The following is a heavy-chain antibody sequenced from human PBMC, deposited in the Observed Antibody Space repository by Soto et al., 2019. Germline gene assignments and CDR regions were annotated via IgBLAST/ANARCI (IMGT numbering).Heavy chain of an antibody. V-gene: IGHV1-18*01. CDR2: ISAYNGNT. CDR3: ASTAGYCGGDCYSVDY. D-gene: IGHD2-21*02. Sequence: GASVKVSCKASGYTFTSYGISWARQAPGQGLEWMGWISAYNGNTNYAQKLQGRVTMTTDTSTSTAYMELRSLRSDDTAVYYCASTAGYCGGDCYSVDYWGQGTLVTVSS. CDR1: GYTFTSYG. J-gene: IGHJ4*02.